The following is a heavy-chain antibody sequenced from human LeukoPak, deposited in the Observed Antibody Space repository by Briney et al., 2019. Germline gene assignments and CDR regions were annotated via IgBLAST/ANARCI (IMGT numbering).Heavy chain of an antibody. D-gene: IGHD3-3*01. CDR3: ARLTYYDFWSGYYAYYYYMDV. J-gene: IGHJ6*03. Sequence: ASVKVSCKASGYTFTSYGISWVRQAPGQGLEWMGWISAYNGNTNYAQKLQGRVTMTTDTSTSTAYMELRSLRSDDTAVYYCARLTYYDFWSGYYAYYYYMDVWGKGTTVTVSS. V-gene: IGHV1-18*01. CDR1: GYTFTSYG. CDR2: ISAYNGNT.